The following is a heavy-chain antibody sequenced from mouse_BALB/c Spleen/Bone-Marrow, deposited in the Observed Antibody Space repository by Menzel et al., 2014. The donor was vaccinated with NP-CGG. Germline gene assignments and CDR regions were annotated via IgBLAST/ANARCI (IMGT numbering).Heavy chain of an antibody. CDR3: ARQDTCGYLNY. CDR2: INPDSRTI. Sequence: DVKLQESGGGLVQPGGSLKLSCAASGFDFSRYWMSWVRQAPGKSLEWIGEINPDSRTINYSPSLKDKLIISRDNAKNTLYLRLNKVRSEDTALYYSARQDTCGYLNYWGQGTTLTVSS. J-gene: IGHJ2*01. CDR1: GFDFSRYW. D-gene: IGHD5-1-1*01. V-gene: IGHV4-1*02.